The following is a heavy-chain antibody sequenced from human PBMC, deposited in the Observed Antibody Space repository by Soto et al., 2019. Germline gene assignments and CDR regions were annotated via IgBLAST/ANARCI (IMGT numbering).Heavy chain of an antibody. CDR3: ARCSGGSSCSFDY. V-gene: IGHV4-30-2*01. CDR1: GGSISSGGYS. Sequence: SETLSLTCAVSGGSISSGGYSWSWIRQPPGKGLEWIGYIYHSGSTYYNPSLKSRVTISVDRSKNQFSLKLSSVTAADTAVYYCARCSGGSSCSFDYWGQGTLVTVSS. CDR2: IYHSGST. J-gene: IGHJ4*02. D-gene: IGHD2-15*01.